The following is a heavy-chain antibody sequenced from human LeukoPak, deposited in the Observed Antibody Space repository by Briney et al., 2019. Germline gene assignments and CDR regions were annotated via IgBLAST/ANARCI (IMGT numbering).Heavy chain of an antibody. V-gene: IGHV3-30*02. Sequence: PGGSLRLSCAASGFTFSNYGMYWVRQAPGKGLEWVAFIRYDGSDKYYADSVKGRFTISRDNSKNTLYLQMNSLRAGDTAVYYCAKLRLGSIDYWGQGTLVTVSS. CDR1: GFTFSNYG. J-gene: IGHJ4*02. CDR3: AKLRLGSIDY. CDR2: IRYDGSDK. D-gene: IGHD3-10*01.